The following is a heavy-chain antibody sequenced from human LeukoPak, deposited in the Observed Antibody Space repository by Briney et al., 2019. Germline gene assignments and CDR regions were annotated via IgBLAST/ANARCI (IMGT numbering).Heavy chain of an antibody. CDR2: ISYDGTNK. D-gene: IGHD6-19*01. Sequence: PGGALRLSCVASGFTLSSHAMHWVRQAPGKGVEGVAVISYDGTNKYYGDSVMGRFTISGDRSKNTLYLEMNSLRGEDTAVYYCVRGSTVAATSDLWGQGTVVTVSS. V-gene: IGHV3-30-3*01. CDR3: VRGSTVAATSDL. J-gene: IGHJ3*01. CDR1: GFTLSSHA.